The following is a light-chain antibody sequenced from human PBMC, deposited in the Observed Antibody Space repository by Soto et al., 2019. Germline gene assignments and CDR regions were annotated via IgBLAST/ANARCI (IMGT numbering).Light chain of an antibody. CDR3: QHYSSYSRT. J-gene: IGKJ1*01. V-gene: IGKV1-5*01. CDR1: QSISNS. CDR2: DAS. Sequence: DIQMSQSPSTLSASLGDRVTITCRASQSISNSLAWYQQKPGKAPNLLLSDASTLERGVPSRFSGSGSGTEFSLTISSLQPDDFATYYCQHYSSYSRTFGQGTNVAIK.